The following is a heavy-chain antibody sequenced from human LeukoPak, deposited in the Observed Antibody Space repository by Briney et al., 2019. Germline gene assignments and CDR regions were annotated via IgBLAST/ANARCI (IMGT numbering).Heavy chain of an antibody. CDR1: GGSISSYY. CDR2: IYYSGGT. J-gene: IGHJ4*02. Sequence: PSETLSLTCTVSGGSISSYYWSWIRQPPGKGLEWIGYIYYSGGTNYNPSLKSRVTISVDTSKNQFSLKLSSVTAADTAVYYCARDHYYDSSGYSDYWGQGTLVTVSS. D-gene: IGHD3-22*01. CDR3: ARDHYYDSSGYSDY. V-gene: IGHV4-59*01.